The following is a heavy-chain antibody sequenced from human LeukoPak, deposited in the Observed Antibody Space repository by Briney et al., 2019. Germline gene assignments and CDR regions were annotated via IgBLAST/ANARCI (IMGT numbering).Heavy chain of an antibody. J-gene: IGHJ5*02. CDR3: ARDGGYEGNWFDP. D-gene: IGHD5-12*01. Sequence: SETPSLTCTVSGGSISSGGYYWSWIRQPAGKGLEWIGHIYISGSTNCNPSLKSRVTISVDTSKNQFSLKLSSVTAADTAVYYCARDGGYEGNWFDPWGQGTLVTVSS. CDR1: GGSISSGGYY. CDR2: IYISGST. V-gene: IGHV4-61*09.